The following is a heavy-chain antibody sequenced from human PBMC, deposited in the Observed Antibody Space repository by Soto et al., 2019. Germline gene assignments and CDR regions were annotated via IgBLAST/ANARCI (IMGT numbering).Heavy chain of an antibody. D-gene: IGHD1-26*01. CDR1: GFIFSTYS. Sequence: DVQLVESGGGLVQPGGSLRLSCAASGFIFSTYSMNWVRQAPGKGLEWVPYISSSSRTIYYADSVKGRFTISRDNAMNSLSLQMNSLRDEDTAVYYCARGAHGWELALPEYCDYWGQGALVTVSS. J-gene: IGHJ4*02. V-gene: IGHV3-48*02. CDR3: ARGAHGWELALPEYCDY. CDR2: ISSSSRTI.